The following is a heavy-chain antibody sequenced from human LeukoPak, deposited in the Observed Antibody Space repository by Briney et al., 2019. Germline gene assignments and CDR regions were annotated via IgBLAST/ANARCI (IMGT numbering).Heavy chain of an antibody. CDR3: ANQGGSLTEVGYYMDV. Sequence: GGSLRLSCAASGFTFSSYWMSWVRQAPGKGLEWVAFIRSDGTSKYYTDSVKGRFTIARDNSKNTLYLQMNSLRPEDTAVYYCANQGGSLTEVGYYMDVWGKGTTVTVSS. CDR2: IRSDGTSK. V-gene: IGHV3-30*02. J-gene: IGHJ6*03. D-gene: IGHD1-26*01. CDR1: GFTFSSYW.